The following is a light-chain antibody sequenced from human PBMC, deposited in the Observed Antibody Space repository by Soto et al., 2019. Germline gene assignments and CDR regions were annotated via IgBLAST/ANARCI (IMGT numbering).Light chain of an antibody. CDR2: DAS. Sequence: EIVLTQSPATLSLSPGERATLSCRASQRVSSYLAWFQQKAGQAPRLLIYDASNRATGIPARFSGSGSGTDFTLTISSLEPEDFAIYFCQQRSNWPLTFGPGTKVDIK. V-gene: IGKV3-11*01. J-gene: IGKJ3*01. CDR3: QQRSNWPLT. CDR1: QRVSSY.